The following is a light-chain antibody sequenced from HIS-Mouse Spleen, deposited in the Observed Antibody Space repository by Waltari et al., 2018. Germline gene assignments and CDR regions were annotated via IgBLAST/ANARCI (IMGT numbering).Light chain of an antibody. Sequence: DIQLTQSPSFLSASVGARVTITCRASQGISSYLAWYQQKPGKAPKLLIYAASTLQSGVPSRFSGSGSGTEFTLTISSLQPEDFATYYCQQLNSYPPTFGQGPRWKSN. CDR3: QQLNSYPPT. J-gene: IGKJ1*01. V-gene: IGKV1-9*01. CDR2: AAS. CDR1: QGISSY.